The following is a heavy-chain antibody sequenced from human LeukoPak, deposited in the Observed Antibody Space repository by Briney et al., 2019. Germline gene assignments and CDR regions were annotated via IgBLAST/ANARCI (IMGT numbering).Heavy chain of an antibody. CDR2: IMPLFNTA. CDR1: GGTFSSYS. J-gene: IGHJ6*03. CDR3: ARVDRYHYYLDV. V-gene: IGHV1-69*05. Sequence: GSSVKVSCKASGGTFSSYSITWVRQAPGQGLEWMGGIMPLFNTANYAQQFQGRVTITIDESTSTAYMELSSLRFEDTAMYYCARVDRYHYYLDVWGKGTTVTVSS.